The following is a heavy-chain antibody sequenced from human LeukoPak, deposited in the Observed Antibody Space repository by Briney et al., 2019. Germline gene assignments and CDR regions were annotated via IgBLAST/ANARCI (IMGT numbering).Heavy chain of an antibody. CDR1: GFTFSSYS. V-gene: IGHV3-21*01. Sequence: GGSLRLSCAASGFTFSSYSMNGVRQAPGKGLEGVSSISSSSSDIYYADSVKGRFTISRDNAKNSLYLQMNSLRAEHTAVYYCARVGRYYDFWSGFFDYWGQGTLVTVSS. D-gene: IGHD3-3*01. CDR2: ISSSSSDI. J-gene: IGHJ4*02. CDR3: ARVGRYYDFWSGFFDY.